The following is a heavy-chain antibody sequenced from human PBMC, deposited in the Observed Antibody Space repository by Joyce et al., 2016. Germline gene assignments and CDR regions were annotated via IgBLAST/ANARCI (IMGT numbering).Heavy chain of an antibody. CDR2: ISYDGTNK. V-gene: IGHV3-30*18. Sequence: QVQLVESGGGVVQPGRSLRLSCAASGFIFSTYGMHWVRQAPGKGLEWVEYISYDGTNKNYGDSVKGRFTISRDNSKNTLYLQMNSLRAEDTAVYYCAKKGATVTTGGAVDYWGQGTLVTVSS. J-gene: IGHJ4*02. CDR3: AKKGATVTTGGAVDY. CDR1: GFIFSTYG. D-gene: IGHD5-24*01.